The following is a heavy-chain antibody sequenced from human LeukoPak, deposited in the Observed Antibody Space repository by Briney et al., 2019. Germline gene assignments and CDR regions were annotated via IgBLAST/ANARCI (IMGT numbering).Heavy chain of an antibody. D-gene: IGHD3-22*01. J-gene: IGHJ4*02. CDR1: GFTFSSYW. V-gene: IGHV3-7*03. CDR3: AFTYYYDSSGYYWPRPVDY. CDR2: IKQAGSEK. Sequence: GGSLRLSCAASGFTFSSYWMSWVRQAPGKGLEWVANIKQAGSEKYYVDSVKGRFTISRDNSKNTLYLQMNSLRAEDTAVYYCAFTYYYDSSGYYWPRPVDYWGQGTLVTVSS.